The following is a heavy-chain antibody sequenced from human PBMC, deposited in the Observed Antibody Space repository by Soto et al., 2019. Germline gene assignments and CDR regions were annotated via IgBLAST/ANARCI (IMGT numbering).Heavy chain of an antibody. D-gene: IGHD2-2*01. Sequence: ASETLSLTCTVSGCSICSGGYYWSWIRQHPGKGLEWIGYIYYSGSTYYNPSLKSRVTISVDTSKNQFSLKLSSVTAADTAVYYCARSSTSANYFDYWGQGTLVTVSS. CDR2: IYYSGST. V-gene: IGHV4-31*03. CDR3: ARSSTSANYFDY. J-gene: IGHJ4*02. CDR1: GCSICSGGYY.